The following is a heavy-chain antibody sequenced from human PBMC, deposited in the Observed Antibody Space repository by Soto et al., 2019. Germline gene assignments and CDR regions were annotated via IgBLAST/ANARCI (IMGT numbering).Heavy chain of an antibody. V-gene: IGHV3-43*01. CDR1: AFTLNDYS. CDR3: AKDMGLYCSGGSCYADYGMDV. J-gene: IGHJ6*02. CDR2: ISWDGGST. Sequence: PGGSMRLSCSASAFTLNDYSMQWDRQAPGKGLEWDSLISWDGGSTYYADSVKGRFTISRDNNKNSLYLQMNRLRTEDTALYYCAKDMGLYCSGGSCYADYGMDVWGQGTTVTVSS. D-gene: IGHD2-15*01.